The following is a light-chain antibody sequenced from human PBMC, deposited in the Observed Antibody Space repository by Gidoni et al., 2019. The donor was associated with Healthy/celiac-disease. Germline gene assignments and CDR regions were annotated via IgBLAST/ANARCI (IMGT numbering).Light chain of an antibody. CDR2: GNS. V-gene: IGLV1-40*01. CDR3: QSYDRSLSGWV. J-gene: IGLJ3*02. CDR1: SSNLVAGYA. Sequence: QSVLTQPPSGSGAPGQRVTSPCTGSSSNLVAGYAVHWYQQLPGTAPKLLIDGNSNRPSGVPDRFSGSKSGTSASLAITGLQAEDEADYYCQSYDRSLSGWVFGGGTKLTVL.